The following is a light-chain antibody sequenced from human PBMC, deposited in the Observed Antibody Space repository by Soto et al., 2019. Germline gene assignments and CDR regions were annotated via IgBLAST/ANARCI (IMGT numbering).Light chain of an antibody. CDR1: QSVSNF. Sequence: ETVLTQSRGTVSWSPGKRATLSWRASQSVSNFLAWYQQKPGQAPRLLIYDTSNRATGIPARFSGSGSGTDFTLTINNLDPEDFAVYYCQQRSNWPITFGQGTRLEIK. J-gene: IGKJ5*01. CDR3: QQRSNWPIT. V-gene: IGKV3-11*01. CDR2: DTS.